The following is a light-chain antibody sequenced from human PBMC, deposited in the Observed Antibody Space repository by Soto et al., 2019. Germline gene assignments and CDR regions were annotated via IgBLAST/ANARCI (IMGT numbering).Light chain of an antibody. V-gene: IGLV2-11*01. Sequence: QSVLTQPRSVSGSPGQSVTISCTGTSSDVGGYNYVSWYQQHPGKAPKLMIYDVSKRPSGVPGRFSGSKSGNTASLTISGLQAEDEADYYCCSYAGSYTLGVFGTGTKVTVL. J-gene: IGLJ1*01. CDR2: DVS. CDR3: CSYAGSYTLGV. CDR1: SSDVGGYNY.